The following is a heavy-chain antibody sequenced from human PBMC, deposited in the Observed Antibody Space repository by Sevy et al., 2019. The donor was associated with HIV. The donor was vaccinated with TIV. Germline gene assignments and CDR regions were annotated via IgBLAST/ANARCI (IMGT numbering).Heavy chain of an antibody. CDR3: ARVLTYYYGSGSYRDSGVDY. D-gene: IGHD3-10*01. Sequence: ASVKVSCKASGYTFTGYYMHWGRQAPGRGLEWMGRINPNSAGTNYAQKFQGRVTMTRDTSISTAYMELGRLRSDDTAVYYCARVLTYYYGSGSYRDSGVDYWGQGTLVTVSS. J-gene: IGHJ4*02. CDR1: GYTFTGYY. CDR2: INPNSAGT. V-gene: IGHV1-2*06.